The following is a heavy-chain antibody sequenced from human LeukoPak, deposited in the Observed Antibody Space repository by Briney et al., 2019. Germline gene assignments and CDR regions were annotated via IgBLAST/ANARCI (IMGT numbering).Heavy chain of an antibody. CDR1: GDSLNTYY. Sequence: SETLSLTCTVSGDSLNTYYWTWIRQTPRKELEWIGFVASSGTSNYNPSLKSRVVISIETSKNQFSLALTSVTPADTAVYYCARVVRGVVTSNWFDPWGQGTLVSVSS. J-gene: IGHJ5*02. CDR3: ARVVRGVVTSNWFDP. V-gene: IGHV4-59*01. D-gene: IGHD2-21*02. CDR2: VASSGTS.